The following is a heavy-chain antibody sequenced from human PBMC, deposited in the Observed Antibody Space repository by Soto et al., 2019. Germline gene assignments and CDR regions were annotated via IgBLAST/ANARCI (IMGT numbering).Heavy chain of an antibody. Sequence: EVQLLESGGGLVQPGGSLRLSCAASGFTFTFYAMTWVRQAPGKGLEWVSGISGSGGSTYYADSVKGRFTISRDNSKNTLYLHMNSLRAEDTAVYFCAKDSAADDFGDYGMDVWGQGTTVTVSS. CDR1: GFTFTFYA. CDR2: ISGSGGST. CDR3: AKDSAADDFGDYGMDV. V-gene: IGHV3-23*01. D-gene: IGHD4-17*01. J-gene: IGHJ6*02.